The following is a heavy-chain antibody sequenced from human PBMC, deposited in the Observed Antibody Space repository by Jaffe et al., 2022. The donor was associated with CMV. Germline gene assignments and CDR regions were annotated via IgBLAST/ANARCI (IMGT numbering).Heavy chain of an antibody. V-gene: IGHV4-59*01. CDR3: ARDYGSRSYNYYGMDV. CDR2: IYYSGST. J-gene: IGHJ6*02. Sequence: QVQLQESGPGLVKPSETLSLTCTVSGGSIRTYYWSWIRQPPGKGLEWIGYIYYSGSTNYNPSLKSRVTISIDRSKNQFSLKMSSVTAADTAVYYCARDYGSRSYNYYGMDVWGQGTTVTVSS. CDR1: GGSIRTYY. D-gene: IGHD6-13*01.